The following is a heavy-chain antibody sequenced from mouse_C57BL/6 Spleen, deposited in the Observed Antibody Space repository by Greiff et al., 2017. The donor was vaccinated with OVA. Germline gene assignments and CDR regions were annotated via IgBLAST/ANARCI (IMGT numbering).Heavy chain of an antibody. D-gene: IGHD1-1*01. CDR1: GYTFTSYW. CDR3: AQAEGVATDFDV. CDR2: IHPNSGST. V-gene: IGHV1-64*01. J-gene: IGHJ1*03. Sequence: QVQLQQPGAELVKPGASVKLSCKASGYTFTSYWMHWVKQRPGQGLEWIGMIHPNSGSTNYNEKFKSKATLTVDKSSSPAYMPLSSLTSEDSAVYYCAQAEGVATDFDVWGTGTTVTFSS.